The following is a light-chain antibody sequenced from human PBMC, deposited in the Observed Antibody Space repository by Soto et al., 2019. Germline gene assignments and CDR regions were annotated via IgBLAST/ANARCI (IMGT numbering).Light chain of an antibody. J-gene: IGLJ1*01. V-gene: IGLV2-14*01. Sequence: QSARTQPAAGSRSPGQSITISCTGTRSDVGNDNFVSWYQHHPGKAPKLIIYEVSYRPSGVSHRFSGSTSGNTASLTISGLQSEDEADYYCSSYTTINTLFFVFGNGTKVTVL. CDR1: RSDVGNDNF. CDR3: SSYTTINTLFFV. CDR2: EVS.